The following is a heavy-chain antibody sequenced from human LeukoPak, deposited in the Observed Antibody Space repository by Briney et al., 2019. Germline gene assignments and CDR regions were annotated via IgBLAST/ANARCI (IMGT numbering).Heavy chain of an antibody. CDR3: AIRYSGYDLDFDY. CDR1: GYTFTSYD. Sequence: GASVKVPCKASGYTFTSYDINWVRQATGQGLEWMGWMNPNSGNTGYAQKFQGRVTMTRNTSISTAYMELSSLRSEDTAVYYCAIRYSGYDLDFDYWGQGTLVTVSS. J-gene: IGHJ4*02. V-gene: IGHV1-8*01. CDR2: MNPNSGNT. D-gene: IGHD5-12*01.